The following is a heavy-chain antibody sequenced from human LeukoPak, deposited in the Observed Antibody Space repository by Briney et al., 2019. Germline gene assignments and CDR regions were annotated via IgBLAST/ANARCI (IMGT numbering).Heavy chain of an antibody. J-gene: IGHJ4*02. D-gene: IGHD4-23*01. CDR2: IYYSGST. CDR3: ARRIYGGKPDY. V-gene: IGHV4-39*01. CDR1: GGSVSSSGYY. Sequence: SETLSLTCTVSGGSVSSSGYYWVWIRQPPGKGLDWIGSIYYSGSTYYNPSLQSRVTISVDTSKNQFSLKLSSVTAADTAVYYCARRIYGGKPDYWGPGTLVAVSS.